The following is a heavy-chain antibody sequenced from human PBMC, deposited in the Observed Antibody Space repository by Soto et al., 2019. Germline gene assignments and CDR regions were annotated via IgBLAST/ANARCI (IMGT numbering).Heavy chain of an antibody. V-gene: IGHV4-34*01. CDR1: GGSFSGYY. J-gene: IGHJ4*02. CDR2: INHSGST. Sequence: SETLSLTCAVYGGSFSGYYWSWIRQPPGKGLEWIGEINHSGSTNYNPSLKSRVTISVYTSKNQFSLKLSSVTAADTAVYYCARVRIVATITGFDYWGQGTLVTVSS. CDR3: ARVRIVATITGFDY. D-gene: IGHD5-12*01.